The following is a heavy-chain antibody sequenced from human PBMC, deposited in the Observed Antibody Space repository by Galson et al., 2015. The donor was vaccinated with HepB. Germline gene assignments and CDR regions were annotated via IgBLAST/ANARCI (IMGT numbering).Heavy chain of an antibody. V-gene: IGHV1-18*01. CDR1: GYTFDTYG. CDR3: ARDDLIVGANPDY. CDR2: IRVSNGNT. Sequence: SVKVSCKAVGYTFDTYGITWVRQAPGQGLEWMGWIRVSNGNTTYAQKFQDRVTMTADRGTRTAYIEVTSLRSEDTAVYYCARDDLIVGANPDYWGQGTLVIVSS. D-gene: IGHD1-26*01. J-gene: IGHJ4*02.